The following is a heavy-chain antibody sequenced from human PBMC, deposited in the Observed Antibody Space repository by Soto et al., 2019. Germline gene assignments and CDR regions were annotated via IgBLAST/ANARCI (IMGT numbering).Heavy chain of an antibody. D-gene: IGHD5-12*01. J-gene: IGHJ1*01. CDR2: ISHSGST. CDR3: ARQARDGYNPGHFQH. Sequence: PSETLSLTCAVYGGSFSGYYGSWIRQPPGKGLEWIGEISHSGSTNYIPSLKSRVTISADTSKDQFSLKLSSVTAADTAVYYCARQARDGYNPGHFQHWGQGTLVTVSS. V-gene: IGHV4-34*01. CDR1: GGSFSGYY.